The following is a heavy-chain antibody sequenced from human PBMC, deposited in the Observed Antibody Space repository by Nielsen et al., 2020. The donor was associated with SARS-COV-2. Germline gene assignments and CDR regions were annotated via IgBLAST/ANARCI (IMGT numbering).Heavy chain of an antibody. CDR2: ISSSSGFI. Sequence: GESLKISCAASGFTFTYYSMSWVRQAPRKGLEWVSSISSSSGFIFYADSVQGRFTISRDNAQNSLYLQMNSLRAEDTALYYCAKEGWWSSGWYANYFDYWGQGTLVTVSS. CDR3: AKEGWWSSGWYANYFDY. J-gene: IGHJ4*02. CDR1: GFTFTYYS. D-gene: IGHD6-19*01. V-gene: IGHV3-21*04.